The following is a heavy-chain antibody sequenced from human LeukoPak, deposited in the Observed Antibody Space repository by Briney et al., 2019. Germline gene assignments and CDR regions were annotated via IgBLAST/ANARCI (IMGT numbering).Heavy chain of an antibody. Sequence: GASVKVSFKSSGYTFTGYYMHWVRPAPAQGLEWMGWINLKSGGTNYAQKFQGRVTMTRGTFISTADMELSRLRSDNTAVYYCARDESDIVLMVYASLDYWGQGTLVTVSS. V-gene: IGHV1-2*02. D-gene: IGHD2-8*01. J-gene: IGHJ4*02. CDR3: ARDESDIVLMVYASLDY. CDR2: INLKSGGT. CDR1: GYTFTGYY.